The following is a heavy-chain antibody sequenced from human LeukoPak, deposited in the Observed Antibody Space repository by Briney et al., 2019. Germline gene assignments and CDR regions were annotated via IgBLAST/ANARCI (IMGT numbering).Heavy chain of an antibody. D-gene: IGHD5-24*01. J-gene: IGHJ4*02. Sequence: SETLSLTCTVSGGSIRSSYYYWGWIRQPPGKGLEWIGSVYNSGNTYYNPSFKSRITVSVDTSKNQFSLQLTSVTAADTAVYYCARQWRYWGQGTLVTVSS. CDR3: ARQWRY. CDR1: GGSIRSSYYY. V-gene: IGHV4-39*01. CDR2: VYNSGNT.